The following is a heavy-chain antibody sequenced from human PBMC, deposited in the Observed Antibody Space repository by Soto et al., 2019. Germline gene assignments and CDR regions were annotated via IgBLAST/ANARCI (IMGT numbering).Heavy chain of an antibody. CDR3: AREGSHSAYNFAIGIQLWSFDR. CDR1: FGSVSSDICY. D-gene: IGHD1-1*01. V-gene: IGHV4-61*01. Sequence: SDNLSLTYTLYFGSVSSDICYWRWILQPPGKGLEWIGYIYYSGSTYYNPSLQSRVTLSVDTSKNQISLNLTSVTAADMAVYYCAREGSHSAYNFAIGIQLWSFDRWGQG. J-gene: IGHJ5*02. CDR2: IYYSGST.